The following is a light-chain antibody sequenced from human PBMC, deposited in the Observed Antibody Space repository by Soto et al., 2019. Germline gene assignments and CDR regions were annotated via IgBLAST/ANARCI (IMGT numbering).Light chain of an antibody. Sequence: IQLTQSPSSLSASVGDRDTFTCRASQGIGTYLVWYQQKRGKAPTVVIYASSTLQTGVPSRFSGTGAGTDFSLTISSLHPEDVATYYCQQVDSYPRTFGQGTKVDIK. CDR3: QQVDSYPRT. CDR1: QGIGTY. CDR2: ASS. J-gene: IGKJ1*01. V-gene: IGKV1-9*01.